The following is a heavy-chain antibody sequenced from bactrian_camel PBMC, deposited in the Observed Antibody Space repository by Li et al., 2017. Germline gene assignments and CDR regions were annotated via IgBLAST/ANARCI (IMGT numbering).Heavy chain of an antibody. Sequence: VQLVESGGGSVQAGGSLRLSCTCTATFERSSDCMRWFRQPPGKTREGVATLLRDGSSFYAGSVKGRFTISKDKATNTLYLEMNSLIPEDTAMYYCAASDRPVLSFPPAEYEYNFWGQGTQVTVS. J-gene: IGHJ4*01. CDR1: ATFERSSDC. CDR2: LLRDGSS. D-gene: IGHD1*01. CDR3: AASDRPVLSFPPAEYEYNF. V-gene: IGHV3S53*01.